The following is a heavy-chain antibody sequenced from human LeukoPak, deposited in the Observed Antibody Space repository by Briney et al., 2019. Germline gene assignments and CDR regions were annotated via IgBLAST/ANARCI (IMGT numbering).Heavy chain of an antibody. Sequence: GGSLRLSCAASGFTFSSYAMSWVRQAPGKGLEWVSAISGSGGSTYYADSVKGRFTISRDNSKNTLYLQMNSLRAEDTAVYYCATDYGDSPYYYYGMDVWGQGTTVTASS. CDR3: ATDYGDSPYYYYGMDV. D-gene: IGHD4-17*01. V-gene: IGHV3-23*01. CDR2: ISGSGGST. J-gene: IGHJ6*02. CDR1: GFTFSSYA.